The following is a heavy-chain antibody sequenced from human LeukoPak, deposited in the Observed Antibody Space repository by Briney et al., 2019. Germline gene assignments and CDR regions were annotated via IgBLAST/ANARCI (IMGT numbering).Heavy chain of an antibody. D-gene: IGHD2-15*01. CDR3: ARPQRQIGYCSGGSCYSLFGTAMVRLPGHDAFDI. CDR1: GGTFSSYA. V-gene: IGHV1-69*13. CDR2: IIPIFGTA. J-gene: IGHJ3*02. Sequence: ASVKVSCKASGGTFSSYAISWVRQAPGQGLEWMGGIIPIFGTANYAQKFQGRVTITADESTSTAYMELSSLRSEDTAVYYSARPQRQIGYCSGGSCYSLFGTAMVRLPGHDAFDIWGQGTMVTVSS.